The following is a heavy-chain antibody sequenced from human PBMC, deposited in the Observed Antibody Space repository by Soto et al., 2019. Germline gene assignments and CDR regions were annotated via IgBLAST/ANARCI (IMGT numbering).Heavy chain of an antibody. CDR2: VHNSGTT. CDR3: ATRPPAGGWLGVFDF. Sequence: SETLSLTCSVSGGSITTYYWSWIRQPPGKRPEWIGCVHNSGTTFYNPSFESRVTISLDASKRQFSLKLNSVAAADTAVYYCATRPPAGGWLGVFDFWTLRTLVPVSS. J-gene: IGHJ4*02. V-gene: IGHV4-59*01. CDR1: GGSITTYY. D-gene: IGHD5-12*01.